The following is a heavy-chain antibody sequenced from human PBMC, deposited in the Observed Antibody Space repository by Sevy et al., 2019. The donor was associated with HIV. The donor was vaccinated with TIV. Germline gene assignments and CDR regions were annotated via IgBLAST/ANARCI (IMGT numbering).Heavy chain of an antibody. Sequence: GGSLRLSCAAYGFTCSSHGMHWVRQAPGKGLEWVAVISYDGSYKSYGESVKGRFTISKDDSKTTLYLQMNSLRPEDTAVYYCARDSGYSINWYPAYWGQGTLVTVSS. CDR2: ISYDGSYK. CDR1: GFTCSSHG. D-gene: IGHD6-13*01. V-gene: IGHV3-30*03. CDR3: ARDSGYSINWYPAY. J-gene: IGHJ4*02.